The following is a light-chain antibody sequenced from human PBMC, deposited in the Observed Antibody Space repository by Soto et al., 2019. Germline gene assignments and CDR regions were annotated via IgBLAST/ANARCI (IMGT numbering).Light chain of an antibody. J-gene: IGLJ1*01. CDR2: EVS. CDR1: SSDVGSYNF. CDR3: ISYKTSSNYD. V-gene: IGLV2-14*01. Sequence: QSALTQPASVSGSPGQSITISCTGTSSDVGSYNFVSWYQQLPGKAPKLMIYEVSNRPSGVSNRFSGSKSGNTASLTISGLQAEDEADYYGISYKTSSNYDFGRGTTVTVL.